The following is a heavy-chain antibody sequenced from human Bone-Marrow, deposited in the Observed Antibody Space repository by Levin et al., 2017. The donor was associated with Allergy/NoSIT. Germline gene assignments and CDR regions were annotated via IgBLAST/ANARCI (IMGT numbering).Heavy chain of an antibody. CDR2: ISGNGDST. D-gene: IGHD3-22*01. CDR3: AKGHYYDSSGFLYKSDAVDM. CDR1: GFTFRSYG. V-gene: IGHV3-23*01. Sequence: PGGSLRLSCAASGFTFRSYGMSWVRQAPGKGLEWVAVISGNGDSTYYADSVKGRFTISRDNSKNTLYVQMNSLRVEDTAIYYCAKGHYYDSSGFLYKSDAVDMWGQGTKVTVSS. J-gene: IGHJ3*02.